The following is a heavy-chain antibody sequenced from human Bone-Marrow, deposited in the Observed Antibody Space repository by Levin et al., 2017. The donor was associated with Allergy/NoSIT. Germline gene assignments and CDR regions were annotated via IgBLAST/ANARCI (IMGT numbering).Heavy chain of an antibody. CDR1: GFTFSSYG. D-gene: IGHD3-10*01. CDR2: ISGSGGIT. CDR3: AKVLSRLYYYYGLDV. V-gene: IGHV3-23*01. J-gene: IGHJ6*02. Sequence: ASVKVSCAASGFTFSSYGMNWVRQAPGKGLEWVSGISGSGGITYYADSVKGRFTISRDNSKNTLYLQVNSLRAEDTAVYYCAKVLSRLYYYYGLDVWGQGTTVTVSS.